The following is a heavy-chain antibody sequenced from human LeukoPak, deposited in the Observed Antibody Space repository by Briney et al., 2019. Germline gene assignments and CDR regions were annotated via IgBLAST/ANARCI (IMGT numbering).Heavy chain of an antibody. Sequence: SEALSLTCTASGGSISSHFCTWIRQPPGKGLEWIGYISYRGTTDYDPSLKSRLTMSVDTSKNQFSLKLSSVTAADTAVYYCARSDRGWFDPWGQGTLVTVSS. CDR2: ISYRGTT. CDR1: GGSISSHF. V-gene: IGHV4-59*11. J-gene: IGHJ5*02. CDR3: ARSDRGWFDP.